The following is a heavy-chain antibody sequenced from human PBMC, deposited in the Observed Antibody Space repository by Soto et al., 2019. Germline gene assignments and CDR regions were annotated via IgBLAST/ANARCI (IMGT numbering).Heavy chain of an antibody. CDR1: GYTFTSYG. J-gene: IGHJ5*02. V-gene: IGHV1-18*04. CDR3: ARVFEAPHTFADFDP. CDR2: ISAYNGNT. Sequence: ASVKVSCKASGYTFTSYGISWVRQAPGQGLEWMGWISAYNGNTNYAQKLQGRVTMTTDTSTSTAYMELRSLRSDDTAVYYCARVFEAPHTFADFDPWGQGTLVTVSS. D-gene: IGHD3-3*01.